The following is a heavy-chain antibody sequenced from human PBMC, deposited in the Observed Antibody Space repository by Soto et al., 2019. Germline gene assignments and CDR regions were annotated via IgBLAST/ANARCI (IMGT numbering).Heavy chain of an antibody. CDR1: GFTLSSYG. V-gene: IGHV3-33*01. CDR3: ARDGSSGWYIAYSWFDP. Sequence: GGSLRLSCAASGFTLSSYGVHWVRQAPGKGLEWVAVIWYDGSNKYYADSVKGRFTISRDNSKNTLYLQMNSLRAEDTAVYYCARDGSSGWYIAYSWFDPWGQGTLVTVSS. J-gene: IGHJ5*02. D-gene: IGHD6-19*01. CDR2: IWYDGSNK.